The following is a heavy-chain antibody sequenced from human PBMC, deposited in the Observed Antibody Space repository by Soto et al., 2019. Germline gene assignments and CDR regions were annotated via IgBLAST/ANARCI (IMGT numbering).Heavy chain of an antibody. J-gene: IGHJ4*02. D-gene: IGHD4-17*01. CDR3: ARRPPSSDYAHAYFDY. CDR1: GYSFTSYW. Sequence: PGESLKISCRGSGYSFTSYWIGWVRQMPGKGLEWMGIIYPGDSDTRYSPSFQGQVTISADKSISTAYLQWSSLKASDTAMYYCARRPPSSDYAHAYFDYWGQGTLVTVSS. CDR2: IYPGDSDT. V-gene: IGHV5-51*01.